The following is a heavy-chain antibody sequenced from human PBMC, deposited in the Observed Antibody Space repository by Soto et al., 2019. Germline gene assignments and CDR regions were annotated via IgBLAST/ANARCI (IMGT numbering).Heavy chain of an antibody. D-gene: IGHD3-10*01. CDR1: EYTFIGYY. CDR2: INPQTGAP. Sequence: QVQLVQSGTETRKPGASVKVSCKASEYTFIGYYIHWIRQAPGQGLEWMGYINPQTGAPTYAQKFKGSVTMTRDTTLRTAYMELKTLTSGDTAVYYCAKARGVSSARLITWFDPWGQGTLVSVSS. CDR3: AKARGVSSARLITWFDP. V-gene: IGHV1-2*04. J-gene: IGHJ5*02.